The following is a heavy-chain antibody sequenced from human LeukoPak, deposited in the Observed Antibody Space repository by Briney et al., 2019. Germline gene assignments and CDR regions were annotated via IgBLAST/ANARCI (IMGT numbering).Heavy chain of an antibody. D-gene: IGHD6-19*01. CDR3: ARLAVAAPFYYYYYMDV. CDR1: GYTFTSYG. CDR2: ISAYNGNT. J-gene: IGHJ6*03. V-gene: IGHV1-18*01. Sequence: GASVKVSCKASGYTFTSYGISWVRQAPGQGLEWMGWISAYNGNTNYAQKLQGRVTMTTDTSTSTACMELRSLRSDDTAVYYCARLAVAAPFYYYYYMDVWGKGTTVTISS.